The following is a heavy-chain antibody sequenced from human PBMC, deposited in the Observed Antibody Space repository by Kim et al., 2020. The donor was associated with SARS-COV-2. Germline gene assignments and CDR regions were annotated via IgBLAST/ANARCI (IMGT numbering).Heavy chain of an antibody. CDR1: GYSISSGYY. Sequence: SETLSLTCTVSGYSISSGYYWGWIRQPPGKGLEWIGSIYHSGITYYNPSLKSRVTISVDTSKNQFSLKLSSVTAADTAVYYCARDGSSWYIDPWGQGTLVTVSS. D-gene: IGHD6-13*01. CDR2: IYHSGIT. CDR3: ARDGSSWYIDP. V-gene: IGHV4-38-2*02. J-gene: IGHJ5*02.